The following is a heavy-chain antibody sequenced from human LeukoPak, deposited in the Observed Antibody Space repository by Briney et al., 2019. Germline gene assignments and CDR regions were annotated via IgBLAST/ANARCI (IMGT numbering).Heavy chain of an antibody. Sequence: PGGSLRLSCAASGFTFSSYSMNWVRQAPGKGLEWVSYISSSSSTIYYADSVKGRFTISRDNAKNSLYLQMNSLRAEDTAVYYCAREPFRYSGSSFDYWGQGTLVTVSS. CDR1: GFTFSSYS. D-gene: IGHD1-26*01. CDR3: AREPFRYSGSSFDY. J-gene: IGHJ4*02. V-gene: IGHV3-48*01. CDR2: ISSSSSTI.